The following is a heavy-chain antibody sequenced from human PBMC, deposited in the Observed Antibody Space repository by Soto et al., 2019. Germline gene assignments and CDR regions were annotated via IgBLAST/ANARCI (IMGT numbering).Heavy chain of an antibody. V-gene: IGHV3-21*01. Sequence: GGSLRLSCAASGFTFSSYSMNWVRQAPGKGLEWVSSISSSSSYIYYADSVKGRFTISRDNAKNSLYLQMNSLRAEDTAVYYCARDLHYDFWSGYYRGGFTTVLDVWGQGTTVTVSS. CDR2: ISSSSSYI. D-gene: IGHD3-3*01. CDR3: ARDLHYDFWSGYYRGGFTTVLDV. CDR1: GFTFSSYS. J-gene: IGHJ6*02.